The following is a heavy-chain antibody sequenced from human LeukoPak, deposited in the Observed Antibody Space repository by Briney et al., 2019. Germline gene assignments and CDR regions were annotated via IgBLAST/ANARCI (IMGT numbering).Heavy chain of an antibody. D-gene: IGHD1-1*01. Sequence: QPGGSVSLFCAASGFTFSSYDMNWVRQAPGGGRVWVSVINVGGTTVYYADSVTGRFTISRDNSKNSLYLQMNSRSADDTAVYYCARDQDWKDRGGLDYWGQGTLVIVSS. J-gene: IGHJ4*02. CDR2: INVGGTTV. CDR3: ARDQDWKDRGGLDY. CDR1: GFTFSSYD. V-gene: IGHV3-23*01.